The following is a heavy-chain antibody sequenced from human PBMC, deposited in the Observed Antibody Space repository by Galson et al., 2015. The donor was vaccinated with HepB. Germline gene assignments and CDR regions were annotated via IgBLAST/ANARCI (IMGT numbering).Heavy chain of an antibody. J-gene: IGHJ3*02. Sequence: SLRLSCAASGFTFSSYSMNWVRQAPGKGLEWVSSISSSSSYIYYADSVKGRFTISRDNAKNSLYLQMNSLRAEDTAVYYCPRDAANTAMVVDAFDIWGQGTMVTVSS. CDR1: GFTFSSYS. V-gene: IGHV3-21*01. CDR2: ISSSSSYI. CDR3: PRDAANTAMVVDAFDI. D-gene: IGHD5-18*01.